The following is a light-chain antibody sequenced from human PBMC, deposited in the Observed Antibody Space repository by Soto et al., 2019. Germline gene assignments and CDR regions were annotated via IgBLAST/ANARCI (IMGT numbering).Light chain of an antibody. CDR3: SSYTSSSTLV. CDR2: EVS. CDR1: ISDVGGYNY. J-gene: IGLJ1*01. V-gene: IGLV2-14*01. Sequence: QSALTQPSSVSGSPGQSITISCTGTISDVGGYNYVSWYQQHPGKAPKLMIYEVSNLPSGVSNRFSGSKSGNTASLTISGLQAEDEADYYCSSYTSSSTLVFGTGTKVTVL.